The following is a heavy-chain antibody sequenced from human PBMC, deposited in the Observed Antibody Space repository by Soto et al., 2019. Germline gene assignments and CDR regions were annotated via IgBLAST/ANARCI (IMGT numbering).Heavy chain of an antibody. Sequence: EVQLVESGGGLVQPGGSLRLSCAASAFTFSSYAMHCVRQAPGRGLEYVSAISSNGGNTYYANSVKGRFTISRDNSKNTLYLQMGSLRAEDMAMYYCAREAAGFRRYYFDYWGQGTLVTVSS. CDR3: AREAAGFRRYYFDY. J-gene: IGHJ4*02. D-gene: IGHD6-19*01. CDR1: AFTFSSYA. V-gene: IGHV3-64*01. CDR2: ISSNGGNT.